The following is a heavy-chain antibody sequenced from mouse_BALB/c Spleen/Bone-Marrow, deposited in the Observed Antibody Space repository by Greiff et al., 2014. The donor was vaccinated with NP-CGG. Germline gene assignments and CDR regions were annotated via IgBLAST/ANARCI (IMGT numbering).Heavy chain of an antibody. V-gene: IGHV1S135*01. J-gene: IGHJ3*01. CDR2: VDPYNGGT. Sequence: EVQLQQSGPELVKPGASVKVSCMASGYSYTDYNIYWMKQSHGRSLEWIGYVDPYNGGTSYSQKFKGKATLTADKSSSTAFMHLNSLTSEDSAVYYCAIYFDYPWFASWGQGTLVTVSA. D-gene: IGHD2-4*01. CDR3: AIYFDYPWFAS. CDR1: GYSYTDYN.